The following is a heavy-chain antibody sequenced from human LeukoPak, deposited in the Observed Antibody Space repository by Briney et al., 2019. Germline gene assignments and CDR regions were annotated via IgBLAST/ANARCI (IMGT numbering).Heavy chain of an antibody. CDR2: IKEDGSEK. J-gene: IGHJ4*02. CDR1: GFIFSNYW. Sequence: PGGSLRLSCAAFGFIFSNYWMTWVRQAPGKGLEWVANIKEDGSEKYYLDSVSGRFTISRDNAKNSLYLQMNSLRDEDTAVYYCVKVSIAVAGSDYWGQGTLVTVSS. CDR3: VKVSIAVAGSDY. V-gene: IGHV3-7*01. D-gene: IGHD6-13*01.